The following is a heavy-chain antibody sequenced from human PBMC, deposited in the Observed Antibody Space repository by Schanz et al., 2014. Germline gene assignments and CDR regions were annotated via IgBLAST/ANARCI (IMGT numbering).Heavy chain of an antibody. CDR1: EYSFTSYS. CDR3: ARDAADFYDILTEEDY. V-gene: IGHV1-3*04. J-gene: IGHJ4*02. CDR2: INTGSGDT. Sequence: QVHLVQSGAEVKRPGASVKVSCKASEYSFTSYSMHWVRQAPGQRLEWMGWINTGSGDTKYSQNFQGRVTITRDTSASTAYMELSSLRSEDTAVYDCARDAADFYDILTEEDYWGQGTLVTVSS. D-gene: IGHD3-9*01.